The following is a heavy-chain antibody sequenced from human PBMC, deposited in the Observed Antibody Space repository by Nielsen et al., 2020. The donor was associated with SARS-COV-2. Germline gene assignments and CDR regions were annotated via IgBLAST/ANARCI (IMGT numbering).Heavy chain of an antibody. CDR3: AGEYYDILTGYSMD. D-gene: IGHD3-9*01. Sequence: SETLSLTCTVSGGSISSGGYYWSWIRQHPGKGLEWIGYIYYSGSTNYNPSLKSRVTISVDTSKNQFSLKLSSVTAADTAVYYCAGEYYDILTGYSMDWGQGTLVTVSS. CDR1: GGSISSGGYY. J-gene: IGHJ4*02. V-gene: IGHV4-61*08. CDR2: IYYSGST.